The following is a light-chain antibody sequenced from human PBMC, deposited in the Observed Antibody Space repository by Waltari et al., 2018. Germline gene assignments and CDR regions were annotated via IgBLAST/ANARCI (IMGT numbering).Light chain of an antibody. CDR3: SSRDNSGNRP. CDR1: SLRTSY. V-gene: IGLV3-19*01. Sequence: SSELTQDPDVSVALGQTVRITCQGASLRTSYASWYLQKPGQAPLLLIYGNNNRPSGIPDRFSGSSSGNTASLTITGSQAEDEADYYSSSRDNSGNRPFGGGTKLTVL. J-gene: IGLJ3*02. CDR2: GNN.